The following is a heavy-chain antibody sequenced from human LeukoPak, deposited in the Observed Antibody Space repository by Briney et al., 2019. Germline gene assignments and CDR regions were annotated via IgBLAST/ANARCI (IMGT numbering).Heavy chain of an antibody. J-gene: IGHJ5*02. CDR1: GGSISGSSYY. Sequence: SETLSLTCTVSGGSISGSSYYWGWIRQPPGKGLEWIGTLYYTGSTYYNPSLKSRVTISADTSRNQFSLRLSSVTAADTAVYYCARSRAFNSGAFDPWGQGSLVTVSS. D-gene: IGHD1-26*01. CDR3: ARSRAFNSGAFDP. V-gene: IGHV4-39*07. CDR2: LYYTGST.